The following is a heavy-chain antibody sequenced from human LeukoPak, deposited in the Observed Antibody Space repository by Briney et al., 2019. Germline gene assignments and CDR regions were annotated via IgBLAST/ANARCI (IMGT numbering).Heavy chain of an antibody. CDR2: IYYSGST. CDR1: GGSISSYY. D-gene: IGHD3-16*01. Sequence: SETLSLTCTVSGGSISSYYWSWIRQPPGKGLEWIGYIYYSGSTNYNPSLKSRVTISVDTSKNQFSLKLSSVTAADTAVYYCAREGGGGYYFEYWGQGALVTVSS. V-gene: IGHV4-59*01. CDR3: AREGGGGYYFEY. J-gene: IGHJ4*02.